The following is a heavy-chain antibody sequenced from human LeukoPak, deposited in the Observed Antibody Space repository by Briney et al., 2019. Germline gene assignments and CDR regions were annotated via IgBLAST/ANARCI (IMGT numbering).Heavy chain of an antibody. V-gene: IGHV3-74*01. CDR1: GFTFSSYW. CDR3: AGDPYGDSWFDL. J-gene: IGHJ5*02. Sequence: GGSLRLSCAASGFTFSSYWMHWVRQAPGKGLVWVSRINSDGSSTSYADSVKGRFTISRDNAKNTLYLQMNSLRAEDTAVYYCAGDPYGDSWFDLWGQGALVTVSS. CDR2: INSDGSST. D-gene: IGHD4-17*01.